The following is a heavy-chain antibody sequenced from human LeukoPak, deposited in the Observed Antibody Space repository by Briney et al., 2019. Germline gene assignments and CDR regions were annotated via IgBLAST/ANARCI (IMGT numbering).Heavy chain of an antibody. D-gene: IGHD3-22*01. V-gene: IGHV1-3*04. J-gene: IGHJ4*02. CDR2: INTDNGNT. Sequence: GASVTVSCKTSGYTFTNHPTHWMRQAPGQRLEWMGWINTDNGNTKYSQKFRGRVAFTRDTSTSTAYMELNSLTSEDTSVYYCAPLIGAYFDYWGQGTLVTVSS. CDR1: GYTFTNHP. CDR3: APLIGAYFDY.